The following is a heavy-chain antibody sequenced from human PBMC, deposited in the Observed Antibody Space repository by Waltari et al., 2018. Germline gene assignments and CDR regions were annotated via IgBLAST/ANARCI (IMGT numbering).Heavy chain of an antibody. J-gene: IGHJ4*02. Sequence: QVHLVESGGGVVQPGGSLRLSCAASGFTFSNYGMHWVRPAPGTGLEWLSFIRYDGTNKYYADSVKGRFTISRDNFENTLYLQMNSLRPEDTAVYYCAKDTGQDYAILSGYYPGYYFDYWGQGSLVTVSS. CDR1: GFTFSNYG. CDR3: AKDTGQDYAILSGYYPGYYFDY. D-gene: IGHD3-9*01. V-gene: IGHV3-30*02. CDR2: IRYDGTNK.